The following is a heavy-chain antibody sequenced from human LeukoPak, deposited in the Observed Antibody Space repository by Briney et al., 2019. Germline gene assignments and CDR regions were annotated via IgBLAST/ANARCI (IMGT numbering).Heavy chain of an antibody. CDR1: GCTFSSYA. J-gene: IGHJ4*02. D-gene: IGHD6-13*01. CDR3: AKDPQYSSSWYTPNYFDY. Sequence: GGSLRLSCAASGCTFSSYAMSWVRQAPGKGLEWVSAICGSGGSTYYADSVKGRFTVSRDNSKNTLYLQMNSLRAEDTAVYYCAKDPQYSSSWYTPNYFDYWGQGTLVTVSS. CDR2: ICGSGGST. V-gene: IGHV3-23*01.